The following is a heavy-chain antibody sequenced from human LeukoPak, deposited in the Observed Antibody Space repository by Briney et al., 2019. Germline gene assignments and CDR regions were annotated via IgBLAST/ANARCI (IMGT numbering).Heavy chain of an antibody. V-gene: IGHV1-18*01. CDR1: GCSFTTYG. D-gene: IGHD3-10*01. J-gene: IGHJ4*02. CDR3: ARERGAMVRGVILSDN. CDR2: MSAYNGNT. Sequence: AAVKVSCKASGCSFTTYGINWVRQAPGQGLEWRAWMSAYNGNTNYAQNFQGRVALTTDTLTTTAYMELRSLRSDDTAVYYCARERGAMVRGVILSDNWGQGTLVTVSS.